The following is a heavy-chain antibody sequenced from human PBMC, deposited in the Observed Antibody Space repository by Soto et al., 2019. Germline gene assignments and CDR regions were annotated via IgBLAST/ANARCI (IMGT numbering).Heavy chain of an antibody. CDR1: GGSVSSGSYY. CDR3: AREMGIPGPLNYYYGMDV. V-gene: IGHV4-61*01. Sequence: SETLSLTCTVSGGSVSSGSYYWSWIRQPPGKGLEWIGYIYYSGSTNYNPSLKSRVTISVDTSKNQFSLQLSSVTAADTAVYYCAREMGIPGPLNYYYGMDVWGQGTTVTVSS. CDR2: IYYSGST. J-gene: IGHJ6*02. D-gene: IGHD7-27*01.